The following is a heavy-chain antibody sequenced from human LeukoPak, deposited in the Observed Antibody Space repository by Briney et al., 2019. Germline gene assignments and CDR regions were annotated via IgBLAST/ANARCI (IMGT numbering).Heavy chain of an antibody. J-gene: IGHJ6*03. V-gene: IGHV4-59*12. CDR3: AREKLVRTTATYYYYYYMDV. Sequence: SETLSLTCTVSDDSISDYYRGWIRQPPGKGLEWIGYFHNSGTSTYNPSLKSRVTISVDTSKNQFSLKLSSVTAADTAVYYCAREKLVRTTATYYYYYYMDVWGKGTTVTVSS. CDR2: FHNSGTS. D-gene: IGHD2/OR15-2a*01. CDR1: DDSISDYY.